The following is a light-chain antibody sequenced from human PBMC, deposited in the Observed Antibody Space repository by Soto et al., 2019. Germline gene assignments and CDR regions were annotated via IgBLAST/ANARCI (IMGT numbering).Light chain of an antibody. CDR2: GAS. V-gene: IGKV3-20*01. CDR3: QQYGSSLTWT. J-gene: IGKJ1*01. Sequence: IVLTQSPGTLSFSPGERSSLSFRSSQSVSSSYLAWYQQKPGQAPRLLIYGASSRATGIPDRFSGSGSGTDFTLTISRLEPEDFAVYYCQQYGSSLTWTFGQGTKVDI. CDR1: QSVSSSY.